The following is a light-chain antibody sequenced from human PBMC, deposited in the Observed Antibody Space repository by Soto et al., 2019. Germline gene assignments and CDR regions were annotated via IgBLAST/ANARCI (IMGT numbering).Light chain of an antibody. V-gene: IGLV3-21*02. Sequence: SYELTQPPSVSVAPGQTARITCGGTNIGSKSVHWYQQKPGQAPVLVVYDDSDRPSGIPERFSGSNSGNTATLTISRVEARDEADYYCQVWDSSSDHNYVFGTGTKLTVL. CDR3: QVWDSSSDHNYV. CDR2: DDS. CDR1: NIGSKS. J-gene: IGLJ1*01.